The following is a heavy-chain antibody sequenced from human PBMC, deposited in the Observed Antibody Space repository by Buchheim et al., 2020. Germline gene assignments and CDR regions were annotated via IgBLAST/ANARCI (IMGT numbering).Heavy chain of an antibody. D-gene: IGHD6-19*01. V-gene: IGHV3-48*01. CDR1: GFSFSSYT. CDR3: ARSRTAGTYYFDY. Sequence: EVQLVESGGGLVQPGGSLRLSCAASGFSFSSYTMNWVRQAPGKGLEWVSYIGSSGSAKYYADSVKGRFTISRDNANHSLYVEMNSLRVEDTAVYYCARSRTAGTYYFDYWGQGAL. J-gene: IGHJ4*02. CDR2: IGSSGSAK.